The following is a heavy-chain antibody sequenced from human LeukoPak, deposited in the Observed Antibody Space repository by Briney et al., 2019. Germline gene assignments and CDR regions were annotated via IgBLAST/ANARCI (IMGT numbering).Heavy chain of an antibody. D-gene: IGHD6-13*01. Sequence: ASVKVSCKASGYTFTSYVISWVRQAPGQGLEWMGWISAYNGHTNYAQKFQGRVTVTTDTSTSTAYMELRSLRSDDTAVYYCARDRQQLVDPPSDYWGQGTLVTVSS. J-gene: IGHJ4*02. CDR2: ISAYNGHT. V-gene: IGHV1-18*01. CDR3: ARDRQQLVDPPSDY. CDR1: GYTFTSYV.